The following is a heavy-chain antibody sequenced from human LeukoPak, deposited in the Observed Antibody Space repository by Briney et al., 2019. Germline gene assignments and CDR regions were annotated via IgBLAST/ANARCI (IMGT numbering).Heavy chain of an antibody. CDR1: GFTFSDHY. Sequence: GGSLRLSCVASGFTFSDHYIDWVRQAPGKGLEWVAVISYDGDNEYYADSVKGQFTISRDNSKDRLYLQMNSLRPEDTAMYYCARVRGGRSWYYYGMDVWGRGTTVTVSS. CDR3: ARVRGGRSWYYYGMDV. V-gene: IGHV3-30*13. D-gene: IGHD3-16*01. CDR2: ISYDGDNE. J-gene: IGHJ6*02.